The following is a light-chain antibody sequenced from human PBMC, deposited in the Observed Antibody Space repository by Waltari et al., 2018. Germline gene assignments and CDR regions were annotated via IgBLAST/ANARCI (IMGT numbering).Light chain of an antibody. CDR3: QQYSNTPLT. CDR1: RILCSSNKRNC. Sequence: DLVMTQSPDSLAVSLGERATIHCKSSRILCSSNKRNCLAWYQQKPGPHPKLLAYWASTRESGVPHRFSASGSGTDFTLTISSLQAEDVAVYYCQQYSNTPLTFGGGTRVEIK. CDR2: WAS. J-gene: IGKJ4*01. V-gene: IGKV4-1*01.